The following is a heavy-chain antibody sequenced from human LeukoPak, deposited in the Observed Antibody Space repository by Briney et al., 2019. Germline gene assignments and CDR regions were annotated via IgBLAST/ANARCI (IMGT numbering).Heavy chain of an antibody. CDR3: VRGSTLRHYQY. V-gene: IGHV4-39*01. CDR2: IYYSGST. Sequence: PGGSLRLSCAASGFTFSSYEMNWVRRPPGKGLEWIGSIYYSGSTYYNPSLKSRVTVSVDTSKNQFSLKLSSVTAADTAVYYCVRGSTLRHYQYWGQGTLVTVSS. J-gene: IGHJ4*02. D-gene: IGHD3-16*01. CDR1: GFTFSSYE.